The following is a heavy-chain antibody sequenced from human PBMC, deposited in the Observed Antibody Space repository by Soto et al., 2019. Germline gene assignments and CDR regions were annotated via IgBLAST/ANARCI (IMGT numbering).Heavy chain of an antibody. J-gene: IGHJ3*02. V-gene: IGHV1-69*13. CDR3: ARYYDSSGYYLAFDI. CDR2: IIPIFGTA. Sequence: SVKVSCKASGGTFSSYGISWVRQAPGQGLEWMGGIIPIFGTANYAQKFQGRVTLTADESTGTAYMELSSLRSEDTAVYYCARYYDSSGYYLAFDIWGQGTMVTVSS. CDR1: GGTFSSYG. D-gene: IGHD3-22*01.